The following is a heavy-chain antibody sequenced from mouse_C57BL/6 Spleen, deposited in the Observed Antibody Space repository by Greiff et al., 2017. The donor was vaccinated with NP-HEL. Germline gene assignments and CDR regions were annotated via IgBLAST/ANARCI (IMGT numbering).Heavy chain of an antibody. CDR2: LYPSDSET. CDR1: GYTFTSYW. CDR3: ARRYYSNYY. D-gene: IGHD2-5*01. J-gene: IGHJ2*01. V-gene: IGHV1-61*01. Sequence: QVQLQQPGAELVRPGSSVKLSCKASGYTFTSYWMDWVKQRPGQGLEWIGNLYPSDSETHYNQKFKDKATLTVYKSSSTAYMQLSSLTSEDSAVYYCARRYYSNYYWGQGTTLTVSS.